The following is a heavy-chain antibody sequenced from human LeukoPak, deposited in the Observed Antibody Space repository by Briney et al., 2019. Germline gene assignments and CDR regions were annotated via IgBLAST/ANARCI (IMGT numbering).Heavy chain of an antibody. J-gene: IGHJ1*01. CDR2: ISYDGSNK. CDR3: ARGLTYYYDSSGFQH. CDR1: GFTFSSYA. Sequence: GGYLRLSCAASGFTFSSYAMHWVRQAPGKGLEWVAVISYDGSNKYYADSVKGRFTISRDNSKNTLCLQMNGLRAEDTAVYYCARGLTYYYDSSGFQHWGQGTLVTVSS. D-gene: IGHD3-22*01. V-gene: IGHV3-30-3*01.